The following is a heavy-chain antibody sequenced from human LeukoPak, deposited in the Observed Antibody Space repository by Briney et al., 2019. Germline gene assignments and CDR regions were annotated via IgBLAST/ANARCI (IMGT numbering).Heavy chain of an antibody. CDR2: ISHSGST. CDR1: GGSFSGYY. J-gene: IGHJ4*02. CDR3: ARGGRPFDY. Sequence: SETLSLTCAVYGGSFSGYYWSWIRQPPGKGLEWIGEISHSGSTNYNPSLKSRVTISVDTSKNQFSLKLSSVTAADTAVYYCARGGRPFDYWGQGTLVTVSS. V-gene: IGHV4-34*01.